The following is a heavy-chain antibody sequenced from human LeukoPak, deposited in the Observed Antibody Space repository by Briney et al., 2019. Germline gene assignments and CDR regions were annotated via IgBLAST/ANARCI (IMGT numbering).Heavy chain of an antibody. CDR1: GFRFTNYD. CDR2: IGTAGDT. J-gene: IGHJ4*02. D-gene: IGHD6-13*01. Sequence: PGRSLRLSCAASGFRFTNYDLHWVRQPAGRGLEWVSGIGTAGDTYYSGSVQGRFTISRDNAKSSLYLQMNSLRVEDTAVYFCARGYSSSSDDFDYWGQGALVAVSS. CDR3: ARGYSSSSDDFDY. V-gene: IGHV3-13*01.